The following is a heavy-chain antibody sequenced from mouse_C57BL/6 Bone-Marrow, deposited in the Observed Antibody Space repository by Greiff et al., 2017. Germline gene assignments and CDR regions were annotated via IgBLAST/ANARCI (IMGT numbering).Heavy chain of an antibody. CDR3: TRGDYGSSWRDY. D-gene: IGHD1-1*01. CDR2: LYPGNSDT. Sequence: EVQLQQSGTVLARPGASVKMSCKTSGYTFTSYWMHWVKQRPGQGLEWIGALYPGNSDTSYNQKFKGKAKLTAVTSASTAYMALSSLTNEDSAVYYCTRGDYGSSWRDYWGQGTTLTVSS. CDR1: GYTFTSYW. J-gene: IGHJ2*01. V-gene: IGHV1-5*01.